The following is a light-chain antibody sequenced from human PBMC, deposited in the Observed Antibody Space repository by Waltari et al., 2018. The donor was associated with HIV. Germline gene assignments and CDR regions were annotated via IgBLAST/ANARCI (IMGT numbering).Light chain of an antibody. J-gene: IGKJ1*01. CDR1: QSISSD. CDR3: QQSYSTPRT. Sequence: DIQMTQSPSSLPPSVGDRVTITCRARQSISSDLNWYHQKPGKAPKLLIYAASSLQSGVPSRFSGSGSGTDLTLTISSLQPEDFATYYCQQSYSTPRTFGQGTKVEIK. CDR2: AAS. V-gene: IGKV1-39*01.